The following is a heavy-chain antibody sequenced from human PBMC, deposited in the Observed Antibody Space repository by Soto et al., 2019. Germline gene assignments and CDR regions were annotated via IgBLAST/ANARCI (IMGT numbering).Heavy chain of an antibody. V-gene: IGHV3-30*03. CDR1: GFTFCSYG. CDR2: ISDDGSNK. J-gene: IGHJ2*01. Sequence: QVQLVESGGGVVQPGRSLRLSCAASGFTFCSYGMHWVRQAPGKGVEWVAVISDDGSNKYYADSVKGRFPISRDNSKNTLYLQMNSLRAEDTAVYCCAGGAHAGLWGRSTLVTFSS. D-gene: IGHD1-26*01. CDR3: AGGAHAGL.